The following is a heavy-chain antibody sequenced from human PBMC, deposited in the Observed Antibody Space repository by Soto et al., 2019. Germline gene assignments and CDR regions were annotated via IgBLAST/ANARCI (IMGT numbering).Heavy chain of an antibody. V-gene: IGHV1-69*13. Sequence: SVKVSCKASGGTFSSYAISWVRQTPGQGLEWMGGIIPIFGTANYAQKFQGRVSITADESTSTAYMELSSLRSEDTAVYYCARVQGPCGGDCYPYYYYGMDVWGQGTTVTVSS. J-gene: IGHJ6*02. CDR3: ARVQGPCGGDCYPYYYYGMDV. D-gene: IGHD2-21*02. CDR2: IIPIFGTA. CDR1: GGTFSSYA.